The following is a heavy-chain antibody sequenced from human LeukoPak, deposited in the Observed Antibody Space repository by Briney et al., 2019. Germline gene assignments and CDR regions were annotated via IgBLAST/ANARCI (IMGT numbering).Heavy chain of an antibody. CDR1: GYTFTGYY. J-gene: IGHJ6*02. D-gene: IGHD3-10*01. CDR2: INPNSGGT. V-gene: IGHV1-2*02. Sequence: ASVKVSCKASGYTFTGYYMHWVRRAPGQGLEWMGWINPNSGGTNYAQKFQGRVTMTRDTSISTAYMGLSRLRSDDTAVYYCARDPLAVYYYGSGSYLYGMDVWGQGTTVTVSS. CDR3: ARDPLAVYYYGSGSYLYGMDV.